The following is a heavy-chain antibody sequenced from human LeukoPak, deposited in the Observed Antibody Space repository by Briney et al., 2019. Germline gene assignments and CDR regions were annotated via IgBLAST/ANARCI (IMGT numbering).Heavy chain of an antibody. CDR2: IYSSGST. D-gene: IGHD6-19*01. CDR3: ARLPGYSSGWIDY. V-gene: IGHV4-59*08. Sequence: SETPSLTCTVSGGSISSYYWSWIRQPPGKGREWIGYIYSSGSTNYNPSLKSRVTISVDTSKNQFSLKLSSVTAADTAVYYCARLPGYSSGWIDYWGQGTLVTVSS. CDR1: GGSISSYY. J-gene: IGHJ4*02.